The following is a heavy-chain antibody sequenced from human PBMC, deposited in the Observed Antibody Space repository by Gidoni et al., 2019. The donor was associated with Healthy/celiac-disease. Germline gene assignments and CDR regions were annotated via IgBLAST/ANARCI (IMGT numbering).Heavy chain of an antibody. D-gene: IGHD6-13*01. CDR3: ARDASSWYPAPPNNWFDP. CDR2: INPNSGGT. J-gene: IGHJ5*02. V-gene: IGHV1-2*02. CDR1: GYTFTGYS. Sequence: QVQLVQSGAEVKKPGASVKVSCKASGYTFTGYSMHWVRQAPGQGLEWMGWINPNSGGTNYAQKFQGRVTMTRDTSISTAYMELSRLRSDDTAVYYCARDASSWYPAPPNNWFDPWGQGTLVTVSS.